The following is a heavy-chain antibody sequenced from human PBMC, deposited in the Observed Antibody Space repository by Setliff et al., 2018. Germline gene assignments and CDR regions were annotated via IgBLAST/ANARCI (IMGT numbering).Heavy chain of an antibody. CDR3: VRDWASGDDH. D-gene: IGHD3-10*01. CDR1: GFTFGSYW. J-gene: IGHJ4*02. V-gene: IGHV3-7*01. CDR2: MHQDGSER. Sequence: PGGSLRLSCAASGFTFGSYWMTWVRQAPEKGLEWVANMHQDGSERHYVDSVKGRFTISRDNAKNSLFLQMNILEVEDTAVYYCVRDWASGDDHWGRGTLVTVSS.